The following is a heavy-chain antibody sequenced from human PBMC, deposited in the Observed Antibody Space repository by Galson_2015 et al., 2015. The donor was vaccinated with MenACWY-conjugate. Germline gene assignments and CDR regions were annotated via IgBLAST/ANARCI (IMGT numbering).Heavy chain of an antibody. CDR3: ARIRDGPSDAFDI. D-gene: IGHD5-24*01. V-gene: IGHV2-70*01. Sequence: PALVKPTQTLTLTCTFSGFSLSTSGMCVSWIRQPPGKALEWLALIDWDDDKYYSASLKTRLTISKDTSKNQVVLTMTNMDPVDTATYYCARIRDGPSDAFDIWGQGTMVTVSS. J-gene: IGHJ3*02. CDR1: GFSLSTSGMC. CDR2: IDWDDDK.